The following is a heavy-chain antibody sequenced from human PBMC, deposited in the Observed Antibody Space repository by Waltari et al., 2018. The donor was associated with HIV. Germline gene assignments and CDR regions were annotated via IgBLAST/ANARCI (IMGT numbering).Heavy chain of an antibody. Sequence: QVQLQESGPGLVKPSQTLSLTCTVSGGSISSGSYYWSWIRQPAGKGLEWIGRIYTSGSTNYNPSLKSRVTISVDTSKNQFSLKLSSVTAADTAVYYCARADDRLRYWYFDLWGRGTLVTVSS. V-gene: IGHV4-61*02. J-gene: IGHJ2*01. CDR3: ARADDRLRYWYFDL. CDR1: GGSISSGSYY. D-gene: IGHD4-17*01. CDR2: IYTSGST.